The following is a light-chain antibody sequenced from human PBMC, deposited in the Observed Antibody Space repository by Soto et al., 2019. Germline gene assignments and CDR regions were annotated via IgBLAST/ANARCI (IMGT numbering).Light chain of an antibody. CDR3: QQYDNLPLT. V-gene: IGKV1-5*01. CDR2: DAS. Sequence: DIQMTQSPSTLSASVGYRVTITCRASQSISSWLAWYQQKPGKAPKLLIYDASSLESGVPSRFSGSGSGTEFTLTISSLQPDDFATYYCQQYDNLPLTFGGGTTGDIK. J-gene: IGKJ4*01. CDR1: QSISSW.